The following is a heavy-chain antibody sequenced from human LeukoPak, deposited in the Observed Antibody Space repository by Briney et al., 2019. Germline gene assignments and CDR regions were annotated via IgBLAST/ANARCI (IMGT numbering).Heavy chain of an antibody. J-gene: IGHJ3*02. D-gene: IGHD3-22*01. CDR2: ISSSSSYI. Sequence: GGSLRLSCAASGFTFSSYSMNWVRQAPGKGLEWVSSISSSSSYIYYADSVKGRFTISRDNAKNSLYLQMNSLRAEDTAVYYCARARTYYYDSSGYYPNSRLDAFDIWGQGTVVTVSS. V-gene: IGHV3-21*01. CDR3: ARARTYYYDSSGYYPNSRLDAFDI. CDR1: GFTFSSYS.